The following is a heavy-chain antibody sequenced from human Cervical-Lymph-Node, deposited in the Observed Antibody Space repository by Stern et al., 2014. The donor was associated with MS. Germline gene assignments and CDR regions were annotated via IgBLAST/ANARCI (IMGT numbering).Heavy chain of an antibody. V-gene: IGHV1-69*09. J-gene: IGHJ4*02. CDR2: IIPILVIR. CDR1: GDTFSTYA. CDR3: ARERGSGSYVDY. Sequence: MQLVESGAEVKKPGSSVKVSCKASGDTFSTYAISWVRQAPGQGLEWMGRIIPILVIRNYAQKFQGRVTITADKSTSTAYMELSSLRSEDTAVYYCARERGSGSYVDYWGQGTLVTVSS. D-gene: IGHD3-10*01.